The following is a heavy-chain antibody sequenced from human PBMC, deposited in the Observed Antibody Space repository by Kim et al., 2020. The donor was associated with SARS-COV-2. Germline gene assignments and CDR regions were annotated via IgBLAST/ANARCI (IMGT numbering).Heavy chain of an antibody. J-gene: IGHJ6*02. Sequence: YEDSVKGRFTISRDNSKNTLYLQMNSLRAEDTAVYYCTRGGSIYYYGMDVWGQGTTVTVSS. CDR3: TRGGSIYYYGMDV. V-gene: IGHV3-53*03.